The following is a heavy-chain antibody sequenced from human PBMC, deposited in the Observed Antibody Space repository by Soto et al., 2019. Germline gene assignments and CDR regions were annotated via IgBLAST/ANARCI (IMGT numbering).Heavy chain of an antibody. D-gene: IGHD2-15*01. Sequence: SETLSLTCTVSGGSISSSSYYWGWIRQPPGKGLEWIGSIYYSGSTYYNPSLKSRVTISVDTSKNQFSLKLSSVTAADTAVYYCARAPSFYCSGGSCYSNAFDILGQGTMVTVSS. CDR2: IYYSGST. CDR3: ARAPSFYCSGGSCYSNAFDI. CDR1: GGSISSSSYY. J-gene: IGHJ3*02. V-gene: IGHV4-39*01.